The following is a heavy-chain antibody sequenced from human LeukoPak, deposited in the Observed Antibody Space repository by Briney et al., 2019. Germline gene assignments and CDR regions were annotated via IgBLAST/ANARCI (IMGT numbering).Heavy chain of an antibody. V-gene: IGHV3-23*01. CDR2: LSDAS. CDR3: ARSRGPGNHWFDP. CDR1: VFSFSGNA. Sequence: GGSLRLSCAASVFSFSGNALSWVRLAPGKGLEWVSTLSDASYYADSVRGRFTISGDSSKNTLYLQMDSLTTDDTAMYFCARSRGPGNHWFDPWGQGTLVTVSS. J-gene: IGHJ5*02. D-gene: IGHD3-10*01.